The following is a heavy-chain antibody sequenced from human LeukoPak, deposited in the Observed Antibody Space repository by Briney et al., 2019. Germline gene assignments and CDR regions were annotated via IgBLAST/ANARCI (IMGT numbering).Heavy chain of an antibody. D-gene: IGHD1-26*01. CDR2: ISSSGITI. CDR1: RFKFSDYY. V-gene: IGHV3-11*01. CDR3: ARDFGRTGTSYYVDR. Sequence: PGGSLRLSCAASRFKFSDYYMSWIRQAPGKGPEWVSYISSSGITIYYADSVKGRFTISRDNAQNLLYLQMSSLRAEDTAVYYCARDFGRTGTSYYVDRWGQGTLVTVSS. J-gene: IGHJ5*02.